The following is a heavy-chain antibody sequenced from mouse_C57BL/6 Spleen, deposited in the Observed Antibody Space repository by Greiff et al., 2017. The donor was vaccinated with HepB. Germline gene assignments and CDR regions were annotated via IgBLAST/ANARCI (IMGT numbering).Heavy chain of an antibody. D-gene: IGHD1-1*01. CDR3: ARYYDGSSYGYFDD. J-gene: IGHJ1*03. CDR1: GYTFTDYY. Sequence: VQLQQPGPELVKPGASVKIPCKASGYTFTDYYMDWVKQSHGKSLEWIGDINPNNGGTIYNQKFKGKATLTVDKASSTAYMELRSLTSEDTAVYYCARYYDGSSYGYFDDWGTGTTVTVSS. CDR2: INPNNGGT. V-gene: IGHV1-18*01.